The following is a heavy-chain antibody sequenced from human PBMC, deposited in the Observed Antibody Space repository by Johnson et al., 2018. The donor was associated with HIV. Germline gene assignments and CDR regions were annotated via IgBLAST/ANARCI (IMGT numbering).Heavy chain of an antibody. CDR3: AKGADYADYEGAFDI. CDR2: TTSDGSST. J-gene: IGHJ3*02. V-gene: IGHV3-74*02. D-gene: IGHD4-17*01. CDR1: GLLFSRSW. Sequence: VQLVESGGGLVQPGGSLRLSCAASGLLFSRSWIHWVRQAPGKGLVWVSRTTSDGSSTNYADSVKGRFTISRDNSKNTLYLQMNSLRVEDTAVYYCAKGADYADYEGAFDIWGQGTMVTVS.